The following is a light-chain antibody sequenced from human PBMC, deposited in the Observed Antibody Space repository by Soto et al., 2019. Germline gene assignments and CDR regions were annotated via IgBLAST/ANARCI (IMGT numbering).Light chain of an antibody. V-gene: IGLV2-8*01. CDR3: SSHGGSNNPYV. J-gene: IGLJ1*01. Sequence: QSALTQPPSASGSPGQSVAISCTGTSSDIGGYNFVSWYQQHPGKAPKLMIYDVTKRPSAVPDRFSGSKSGNTATLIVSGLQAEDEADYYCSSHGGSNNPYVFGPGTKVTVL. CDR1: SSDIGGYNF. CDR2: DVT.